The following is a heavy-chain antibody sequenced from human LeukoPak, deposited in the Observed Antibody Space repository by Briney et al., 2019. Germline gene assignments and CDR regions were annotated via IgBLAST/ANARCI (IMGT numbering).Heavy chain of an antibody. D-gene: IGHD6-6*01. V-gene: IGHV1-69*13. Sequence: SVKVSCKASGGTFSSYAISWVRQAPGQGLEWMGGIIPIFGTANYAQKFQGRVTITADESTSTAYMELSSLRSEDTAVYYCARDIGAARPRTGGYYGMDVWGQGTTVTVS. CDR3: ARDIGAARPRTGGYYGMDV. J-gene: IGHJ6*02. CDR2: IIPIFGTA. CDR1: GGTFSSYA.